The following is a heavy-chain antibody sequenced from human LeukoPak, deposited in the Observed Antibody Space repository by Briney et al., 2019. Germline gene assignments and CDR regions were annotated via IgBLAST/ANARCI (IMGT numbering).Heavy chain of an antibody. CDR3: ARSTRIPYFDY. CDR2: INHSGST. CDR1: GGSFSGYY. J-gene: IGHJ4*02. D-gene: IGHD2-2*02. V-gene: IGHV4-34*01. Sequence: NPSETLSLTCAVYGGSFSGYYWNWIRQPPGKGLEWIGEINHSGSTNYNPSLKSRVTISVDTSKNQFSLKLSSVTAADTAVYYCARSTRIPYFDYWGQGTLVTVSS.